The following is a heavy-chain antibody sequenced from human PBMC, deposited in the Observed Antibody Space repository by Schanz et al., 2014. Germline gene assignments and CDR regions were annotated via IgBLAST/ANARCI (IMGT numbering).Heavy chain of an antibody. CDR2: IWSDGTNE. Sequence: VQLLESGGGLVQPGGSLRLSCTASGFSVGNKYMNWVRQAPGKGPEWVAVIWSDGTNEYYADSVKGRFTISGDSSKYTVYLQMNSLRADDTAVYYCAKGPYYYYYMDVWGNGTTVTVSS. CDR1: GFSVGNKY. CDR3: AKGPYYYYYMDV. V-gene: IGHV3-33*08. J-gene: IGHJ6*03.